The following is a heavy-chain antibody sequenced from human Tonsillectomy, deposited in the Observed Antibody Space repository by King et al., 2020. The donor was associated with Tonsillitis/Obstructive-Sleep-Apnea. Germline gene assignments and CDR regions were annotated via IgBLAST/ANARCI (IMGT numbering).Heavy chain of an antibody. V-gene: IGHV5-51*03. D-gene: IGHD3-22*01. Sequence: MQLVQSGAEVKKPGESLKISCQGSGYSFTNHWIGWVRQMPGKGLEWMGIIYPDDSDSRYSPSFQGQVTFSADTSINTVYLQCGSPKTSDTAIYFCARDSRSVVDNWYFDLWGRGTLVTVSA. CDR3: ARDSRSVVDNWYFDL. CDR1: GYSFTNHW. J-gene: IGHJ2*01. CDR2: IYPDDSDS.